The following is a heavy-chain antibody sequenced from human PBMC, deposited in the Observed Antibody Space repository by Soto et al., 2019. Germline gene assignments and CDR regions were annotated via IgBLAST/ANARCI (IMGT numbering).Heavy chain of an antibody. J-gene: IGHJ5*02. V-gene: IGHV3-33*01. D-gene: IGHD6-13*01. CDR1: GFTFSSYG. Sequence: GGSLRLSCAASGFTFSSYGMHWVRQAPGKGLEWVAVIWYDGSNKYYADSVKGRFTISRDNSKNTLYLQMNSLRAEDTAVYYCARDRVTWQQTPAHNWFDPWGQGTLVTVSS. CDR3: ARDRVTWQQTPAHNWFDP. CDR2: IWYDGSNK.